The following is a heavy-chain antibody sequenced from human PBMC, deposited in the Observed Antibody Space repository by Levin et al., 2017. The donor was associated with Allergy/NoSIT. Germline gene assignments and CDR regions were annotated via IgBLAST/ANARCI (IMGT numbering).Heavy chain of an antibody. D-gene: IGHD2-15*01. CDR2: IYWDDEK. V-gene: IGHV2-5*02. J-gene: IGHJ1*01. CDR3: THTIYCSGSSCWRSLVYFQH. Sequence: SGPTLVKPTQTLTLTCTFSGFSLTTTGVGVGWIRQPPGKALECLALIYWDDEKRYSPSLKSRLTITKDTSKNQVVLTMTNMDPVDTATYYCTHTIYCSGSSCWRSLVYFQHWGQGTLVTVSS. CDR1: GFSLTTTGVG.